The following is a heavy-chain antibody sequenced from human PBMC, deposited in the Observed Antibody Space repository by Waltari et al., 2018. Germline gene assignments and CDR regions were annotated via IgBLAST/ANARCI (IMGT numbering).Heavy chain of an antibody. D-gene: IGHD3-10*01. Sequence: QVQLQESGPGLVKPSEPLSLTCTVSGAPRRSSYWRSLRQPPGKGLAWIGYIYYSGSTNYNPSLKSRVTISVDTSKNQFSLKLSSVTAADTAVYYCARERGSFLYVGATRGAFDIWGQGTMVTVSS. V-gene: IGHV4-59*01. CDR1: GAPRRSSY. CDR3: ARERGSFLYVGATRGAFDI. J-gene: IGHJ3*02. CDR2: IYYSGST.